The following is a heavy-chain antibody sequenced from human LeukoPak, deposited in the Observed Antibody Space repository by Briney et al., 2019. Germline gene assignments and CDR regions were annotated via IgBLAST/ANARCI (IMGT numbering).Heavy chain of an antibody. V-gene: IGHV3-74*01. CDR2: INSDGSST. J-gene: IGHJ4*02. CDR3: ARGGYYSSGNHDY. Sequence: PGGSLRLSCAASGFTFSRYWMDWVRQAPGKGLVWVSRINSDGSSTTYADPVKGRFTISRDNDRDTLYLQMNSLRAEDTAVYYCARGGYYSSGNHDYWGQGTLVTVSS. CDR1: GFTFSRYW. D-gene: IGHD3-10*01.